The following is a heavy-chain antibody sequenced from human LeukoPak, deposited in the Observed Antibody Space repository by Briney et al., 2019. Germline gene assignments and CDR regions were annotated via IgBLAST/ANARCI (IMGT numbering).Heavy chain of an antibody. CDR1: GFTFTDAW. D-gene: IGHD3-3*01. Sequence: GGSLRLSCAASGFTFTDAWMTWVRQAPGEGLEWVGRIKSKIDGTIDYAAPVKGRFTISRDDSKNTVYLQMNTLKTDDTAVYYCAWSGFNWFGTWGQGTLVTVSS. V-gene: IGHV3-15*01. J-gene: IGHJ5*02. CDR2: IKSKIDGTI. CDR3: AWSGFNWFGT.